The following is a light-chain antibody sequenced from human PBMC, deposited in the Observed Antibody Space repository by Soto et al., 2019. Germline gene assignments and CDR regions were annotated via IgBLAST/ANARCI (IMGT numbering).Light chain of an antibody. CDR2: DVS. V-gene: IGLV2-14*01. J-gene: IGLJ2*01. CDR3: SSYTTTSTWV. CDR1: ITDVGSSNY. Sequence: QSVLTQPASVSGSPGQSITISCTGTITDVGSSNYVSWYKQHPGKAPKLMIYDVSNRPSGVSNRFSGSKSGNTASLTISGLQAEDEADYYCSSYTTTSTWVFGGGTKVTVL.